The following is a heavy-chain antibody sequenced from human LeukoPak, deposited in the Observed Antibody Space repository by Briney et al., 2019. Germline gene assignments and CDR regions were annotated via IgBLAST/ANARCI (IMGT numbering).Heavy chain of an antibody. J-gene: IGHJ4*02. CDR2: VYCGGTN. V-gene: IGHV4-39*02. CDR1: GGSISNTGEY. D-gene: IGHD4/OR15-4a*01. CDR3: ARSRAYYDPFDL. Sequence: PSETLSLTCTVSGGSISNTGEYWGWHRQTPGKGRVWVGSVYCGGTNYDNPSLKSRVTISVHTSKKNLSLSLTSVTAADTAVYFCARSRAYYDPFDLWGQGTLVAVSS.